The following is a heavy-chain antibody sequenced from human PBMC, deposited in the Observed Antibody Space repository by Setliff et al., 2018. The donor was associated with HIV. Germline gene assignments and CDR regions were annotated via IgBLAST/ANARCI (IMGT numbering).Heavy chain of an antibody. V-gene: IGHV4-39*07. Sequence: SETLSLTCTVSGGSIRSSSYYWGWIRQPPGKGLEWIGSVYYSGNTNYNPSLKSRVTMSVDTSKKQFSLKLTSVTAADTAVYYCAGHFYYSGSGIWAGLDSWGQGTLVTVSS. D-gene: IGHD3-10*01. J-gene: IGHJ4*02. CDR2: VYYSGNT. CDR3: AGHFYYSGSGIWAGLDS. CDR1: GGSIRSSSYY.